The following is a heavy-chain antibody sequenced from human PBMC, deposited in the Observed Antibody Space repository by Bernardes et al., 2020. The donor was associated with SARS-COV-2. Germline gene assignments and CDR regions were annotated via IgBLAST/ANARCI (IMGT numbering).Heavy chain of an antibody. CDR2: INQDGSEK. CDR3: ARVVVRVIVPANYYGMDV. J-gene: IGHJ6*02. V-gene: IGHV3-7*05. Sequence: GGSLRLSCAGSGFTFSDYSMSWVRQAPGTGLEWVANINQDGSEKYYADSLKGRFTISRDNAKNSLFLQMNNLRAEDTAMYSCARVVVRVIVPANYYGMDVWGQGTTVTVSS. CDR1: GFTFSDYS. D-gene: IGHD2-2*01.